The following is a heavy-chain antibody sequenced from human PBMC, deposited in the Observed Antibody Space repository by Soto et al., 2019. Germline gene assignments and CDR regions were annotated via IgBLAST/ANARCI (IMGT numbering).Heavy chain of an antibody. CDR2: IFYRGST. V-gene: IGHV4-31*03. CDR1: GDSSSRGDYS. CDR3: ARAVTTVWGSIDS. Sequence: NPSLTSTVSGDSSSRGDYSCNWIRQHPGKGLEWIGYIFYRGSTYYNPSLTSRLTISVDTSKNKFSLKLSSVTAADTAVYYCARAVTTVWGSIDSWCQGTLLTLSS. D-gene: IGHD1-1*01. J-gene: IGHJ5*01.